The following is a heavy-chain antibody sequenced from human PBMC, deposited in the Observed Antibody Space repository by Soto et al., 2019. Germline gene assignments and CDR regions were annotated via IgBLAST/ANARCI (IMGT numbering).Heavy chain of an antibody. Sequence: PGGSLRLSCAASGFTFSSYGMHWVRQAPGKGLEWVAVIWYDGSNKYYADSVKGRFTISRDNSKNTLYLQMNSLRAEDTAVYSCARRHDYSNTLDYWGQGTLVTVSS. CDR3: ARRHDYSNTLDY. D-gene: IGHD4-4*01. CDR1: GFTFSSYG. CDR2: IWYDGSNK. V-gene: IGHV3-33*01. J-gene: IGHJ4*02.